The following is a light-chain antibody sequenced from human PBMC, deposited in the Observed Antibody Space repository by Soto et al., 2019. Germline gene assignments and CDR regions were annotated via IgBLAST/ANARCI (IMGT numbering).Light chain of an antibody. CDR1: QGITSF. CDR2: TAS. V-gene: IGKV1-9*01. Sequence: DIQLTQSPSFLSASVGDIVIITCRASQGITSFFAWYQQIPGKAPKLLIYTASTLQSGVPPRFSGSGSGTEFTLTISSLQPEDFGTYYCQQLNSYPLTFGGGTRVAIK. CDR3: QQLNSYPLT. J-gene: IGKJ4*01.